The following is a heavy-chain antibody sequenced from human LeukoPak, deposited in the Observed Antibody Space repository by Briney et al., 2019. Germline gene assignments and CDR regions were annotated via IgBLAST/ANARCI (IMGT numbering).Heavy chain of an antibody. CDR2: INSDGTAT. CDR3: VLYGFGSPH. D-gene: IGHD3-10*01. J-gene: IGHJ4*02. Sequence: PGGSLRLSCAASGFSFSIYYMHWVRQAPGKGLVWVSRINSDGTATVYADSVRGRFTISRDNAKNTLYLQMNSLRAEDTAVYYCVLYGFGSPHWGQGTLVTVSS. CDR1: GFSFSIYY. V-gene: IGHV3-74*01.